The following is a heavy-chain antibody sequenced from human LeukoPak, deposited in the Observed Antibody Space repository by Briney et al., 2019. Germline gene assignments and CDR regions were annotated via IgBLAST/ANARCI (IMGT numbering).Heavy chain of an antibody. D-gene: IGHD2-21*01. J-gene: IGHJ4*02. Sequence: GRSLRLSCAASGFTFTIHAVHWVRQAPGKGLEWVAVTDGTNKFYSDSVRGRFTISGDTSKNTIYLQMNSLRPEDTAMCYCAKDLIAGPPDYFDYWGQGTLVSVSS. V-gene: IGHV3-30-3*01. CDR3: AKDLIAGPPDYFDY. CDR2: TDGTNK. CDR1: GFTFTIHA.